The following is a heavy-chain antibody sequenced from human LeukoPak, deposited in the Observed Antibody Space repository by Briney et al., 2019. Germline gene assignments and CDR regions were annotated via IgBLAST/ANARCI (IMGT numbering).Heavy chain of an antibody. J-gene: IGHJ4*02. Sequence: SETLSLTCTVCGGSVSSGSDYWSWIRQPPGKGLEWIGHISYSGSTNYNPSLKSRVTISLDTSKNQLSLKLSSVTTADTAVYYCARGQAALWFGELWGQGTLVNVSS. V-gene: IGHV4-61*01. D-gene: IGHD3-10*01. CDR3: ARGQAALWFGEL. CDR1: GGSVSSGSDY. CDR2: ISYSGST.